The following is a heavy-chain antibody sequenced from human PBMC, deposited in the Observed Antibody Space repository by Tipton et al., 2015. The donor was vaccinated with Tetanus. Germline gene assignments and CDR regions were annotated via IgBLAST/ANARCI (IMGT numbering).Heavy chain of an antibody. Sequence: TLSLTCTVSGGSISSYYWSWIRQPAGKGLEWIGRIYTSGSTNYSPSLKSRVTMSVDTPKNQFSLKLSSVTAADTAVYYCASHYGSGSDDAFDIWGQGTMVTVSS. CDR2: IYTSGST. CDR1: GGSISSYY. D-gene: IGHD3-10*01. J-gene: IGHJ3*02. CDR3: ASHYGSGSDDAFDI. V-gene: IGHV4-4*07.